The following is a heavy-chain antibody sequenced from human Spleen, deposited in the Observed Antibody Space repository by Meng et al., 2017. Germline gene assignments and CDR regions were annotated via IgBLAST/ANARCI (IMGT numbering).Heavy chain of an antibody. CDR2: ISRDGSNT. Sequence: EVQLVESGGGSVQPGESLRLSCAASGFSFSSYWMHWVRQAPGKALVWVSRISRDGSNTDYADSVKGRFTISRDDAKNTLYLQMRGLRAEDTAVYYCARRFSFDSWGQGTLVTVSS. J-gene: IGHJ5*01. CDR3: ARRFSFDS. D-gene: IGHD3-3*01. CDR1: GFSFSSYW. V-gene: IGHV3-74*01.